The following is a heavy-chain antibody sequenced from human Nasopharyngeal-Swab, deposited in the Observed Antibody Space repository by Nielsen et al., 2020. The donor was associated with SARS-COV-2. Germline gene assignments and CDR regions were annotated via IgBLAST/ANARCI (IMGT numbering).Heavy chain of an antibody. CDR3: ARVGYYDFWSGYSSYYGMDV. V-gene: IGHV1-2*06. CDR1: GYTFTGYY. CDR2: INPNSGGT. D-gene: IGHD3-3*01. J-gene: IGHJ6*02. Sequence: ASVKVSCKASGYTFTGYYMHWVRQAPGQGLEWMGRINPNSGGTNYAQKFQGRVTMTRDTSISTAYMELSRLRSDDTAVYYCARVGYYDFWSGYSSYYGMDVWGQGTTVTVSS.